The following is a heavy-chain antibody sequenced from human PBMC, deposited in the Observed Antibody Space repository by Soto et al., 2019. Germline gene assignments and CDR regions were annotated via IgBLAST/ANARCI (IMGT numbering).Heavy chain of an antibody. V-gene: IGHV1-46*01. J-gene: IGHJ5*02. CDR3: ARGFPSSSRLGWLDP. CDR2: INPRDSDT. Sequence: QVQLVQSGAEVKKPGASVMVTCKASGYTFIAYYMHWVRQAPGQGLEWMGVINPRDSDTKYAQKFQGRVTMTRDTSTSTVFMEVNSLRSDDTAVYYCARGFPSSSRLGWLDPWGQGTLITVSS. CDR1: GYTFIAYY. D-gene: IGHD2-2*01.